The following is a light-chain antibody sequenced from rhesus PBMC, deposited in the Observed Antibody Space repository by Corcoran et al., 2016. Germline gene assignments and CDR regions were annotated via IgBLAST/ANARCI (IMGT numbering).Light chain of an antibody. V-gene: IGKV1-32*02. CDR1: QDITNS. CDR3: QQGNSKPLT. J-gene: IGKJ4*01. Sequence: DIQMSQSPSSLSASIGDRVTITCRASQDITNSLNWYQQKAGKAPKLLIYYAKLLARWVPSRFSGSGSGTVFTLTISSLQPEDFATYYCQQGNSKPLTFGGGTKVELK. CDR2: YAK.